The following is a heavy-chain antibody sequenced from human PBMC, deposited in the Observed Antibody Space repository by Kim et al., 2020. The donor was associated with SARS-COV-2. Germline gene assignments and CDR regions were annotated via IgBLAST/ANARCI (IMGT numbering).Heavy chain of an antibody. CDR3: ARRSSSYSWFDL. CDR2: T. J-gene: IGHJ5*02. D-gene: IGHD6-6*01. V-gene: IGHV1-18*01. Sequence: TKYIEKVQGGVTMTTDTSTPTVYMELRNLRSDDTAVYYCARRSSSYSWFDLWGQGTLVTVSS.